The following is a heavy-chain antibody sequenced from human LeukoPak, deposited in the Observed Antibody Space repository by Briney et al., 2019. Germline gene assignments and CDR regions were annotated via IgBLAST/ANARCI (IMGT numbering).Heavy chain of an antibody. CDR2: IKTSGST. D-gene: IGHD4-23*01. CDR3: AREGDYGGNSIDL. V-gene: IGHV3-53*04. Sequence: GGSLRLSCAASGFTVNSNYMNWVRQAPGKGLEWVSVIKTSGSTHYADSVKGRFTISKHISKNTLYLEMTSLRPEDTAVYYCAREGDYGGNSIDLWGQGTLVIVSS. J-gene: IGHJ5*02. CDR1: GFTVNSNY.